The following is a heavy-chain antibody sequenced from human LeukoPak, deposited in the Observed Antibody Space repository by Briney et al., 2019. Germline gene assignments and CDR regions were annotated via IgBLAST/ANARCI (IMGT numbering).Heavy chain of an antibody. Sequence: SETLSLTCTVSGGSISSSSYYWGWIRQPPGKGLEWIGSIYYSGSTYYNPSLKSRVTISVDTSKNQFSLKLSSVTAADTAVYYCARTVPTPANWFDPWGQGTLVTVSS. CDR1: GGSISSSSYY. CDR3: ARTVPTPANWFDP. V-gene: IGHV4-39*01. CDR2: IYYSGST. D-gene: IGHD4-11*01. J-gene: IGHJ5*02.